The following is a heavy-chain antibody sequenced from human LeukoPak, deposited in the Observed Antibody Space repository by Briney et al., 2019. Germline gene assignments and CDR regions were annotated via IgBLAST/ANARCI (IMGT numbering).Heavy chain of an antibody. D-gene: IGHD1-26*01. V-gene: IGHV1-2*06. Sequence: ASVKVSCKASGGTFSSYAISWVRQAPGQGLEWMGRINPNNGGTNYAQKFQGRVTMTGDTSISTAYMELSSLRSDDTAVYYCTRESGSYHGNDYWGQGTLVTVSS. J-gene: IGHJ4*02. CDR1: GGTFSSYA. CDR2: INPNNGGT. CDR3: TRESGSYHGNDY.